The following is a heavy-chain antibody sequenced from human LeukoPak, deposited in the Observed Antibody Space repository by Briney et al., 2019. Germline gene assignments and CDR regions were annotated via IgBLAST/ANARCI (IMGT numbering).Heavy chain of an antibody. V-gene: IGHV4-34*01. CDR1: GGSFSGYY. J-gene: IGHJ4*02. Sequence: SETLSLTCAVYGGSFSGYYWSWIRQPPGKGLEWIGEINHNGSTNYNPSLKSRVTISVDTSKNQFSLKLSSVTAADTAVYYCARGAVAGSQDFDYWGQGTLVTVSS. D-gene: IGHD6-19*01. CDR3: ARGAVAGSQDFDY. CDR2: INHNGST.